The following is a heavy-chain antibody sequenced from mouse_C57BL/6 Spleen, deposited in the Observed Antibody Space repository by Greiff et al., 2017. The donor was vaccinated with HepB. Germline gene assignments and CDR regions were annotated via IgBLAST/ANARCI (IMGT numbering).Heavy chain of an antibody. Sequence: VQLQQSVAELVRPGASVKLSCTASGFNIKNTHMHWVKQRPEQGLEWIGRINPANGNTKYAPKFQGKATITADTSSNTAYLQLSSLTSEDTAIYYCARSLGPVVGDYFDYWGQGTTLTVSS. CDR2: INPANGNT. CDR3: ARSLGPVVGDYFDY. J-gene: IGHJ2*01. CDR1: GFNIKNTH. V-gene: IGHV14-3*01. D-gene: IGHD1-1*01.